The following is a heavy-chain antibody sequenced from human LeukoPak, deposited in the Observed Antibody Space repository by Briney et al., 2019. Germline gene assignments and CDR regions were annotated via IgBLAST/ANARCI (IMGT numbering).Heavy chain of an antibody. D-gene: IGHD5-12*01. CDR2: IYYSGST. V-gene: IGHV4-39*01. J-gene: IGHJ4*02. CDR3: ARSKVDIVATTAYYFDY. Sequence: PSETLSLTCTVSGGSISSSSYYWGWIRQPPGKGLEWIGSIYYSGSTYYNPSLKSRVTISVDTSKNQFSLKLSSVTAADTAVYYCARSKVDIVATTAYYFDYWGQGTLVTVSS. CDR1: GGSISSSSYY.